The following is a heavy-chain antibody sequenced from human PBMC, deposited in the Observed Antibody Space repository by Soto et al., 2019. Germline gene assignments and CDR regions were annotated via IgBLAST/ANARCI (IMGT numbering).Heavy chain of an antibody. CDR3: ARDSSDPYNGRSYWWFDP. V-gene: IGHV1-46*03. CDR2: INPTGDNA. Sequence: QVQLVQSGAEVKEPGASVKISCQTSGYTFTSNYVHWVRQAPGQGLEWMAVINPTGDNAVYAPKFEGGLTLTPEPSTSTMYMELSSLRSDDTAVYYCARDSSDPYNGRSYWWFDPWGQGTLVTVSS. J-gene: IGHJ5*02. D-gene: IGHD1-26*01. CDR1: GYTFTSNY.